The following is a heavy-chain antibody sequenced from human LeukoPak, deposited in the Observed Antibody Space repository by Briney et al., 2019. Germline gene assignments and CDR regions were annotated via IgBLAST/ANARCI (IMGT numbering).Heavy chain of an antibody. J-gene: IGHJ4*02. D-gene: IGHD2-15*01. V-gene: IGHV4-39*01. CDR2: IYYSGST. CDR3: ARQGSDMAPGY. Sequence: PSETLSLTCTVSGGSISSSSYYWGWIRQPPGKGLEWIGSIYYSGSTYYNPSLKSRVTISVDTSKNQFSLKLSSVTAADTAVYYCARQGSDMAPGYWGQGTLVTVSS. CDR1: GGSISSSSYY.